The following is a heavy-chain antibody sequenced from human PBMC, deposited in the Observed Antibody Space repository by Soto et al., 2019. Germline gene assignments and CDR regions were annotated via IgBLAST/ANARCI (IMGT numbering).Heavy chain of an antibody. CDR1: GASISSSNW. D-gene: IGHD4-17*01. CDR3: ARSDYGDSNSQYFDY. J-gene: IGHJ4*02. CDR2: ILHSGST. Sequence: NPSETLSLTCVVSGASISSSNWWNWVRQSPEKGLEWIGQILHSGSTNYNPSLRTRVTISVDKSKNHFSLSLTSVTAADTALYFCARSDYGDSNSQYFDYWGQGALVTVSS. V-gene: IGHV4-4*02.